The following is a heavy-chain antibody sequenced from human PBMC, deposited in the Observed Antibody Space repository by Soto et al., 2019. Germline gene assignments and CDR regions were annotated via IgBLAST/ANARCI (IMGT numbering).Heavy chain of an antibody. CDR2: IYYSGST. CDR1: GGSISSSSYY. V-gene: IGHV4-39*01. CDR3: ARRITIFGVVINNWFDP. Sequence: PSETLSLTCTVSGGSISSSSYYWGWIRQPPGKGLEWIGSIYYSGSTYYNPSLKSRVTISVDTSKNQFSLKLSSVTAADTAVYYCARRITIFGVVINNWFDPWGQGTLVTVSS. J-gene: IGHJ5*02. D-gene: IGHD3-3*01.